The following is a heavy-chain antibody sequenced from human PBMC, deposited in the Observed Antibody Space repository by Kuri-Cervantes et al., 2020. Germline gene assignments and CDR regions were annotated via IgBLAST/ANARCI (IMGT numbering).Heavy chain of an antibody. CDR3: AKVGPGNRCGGDCYHDY. CDR2: ISGSGGST. Sequence: GGSLRLSCAASGFTFSSYAMTWVRQAPGKGLEWVSAISGSGGSTYYADSVKGRFTISRDNSKNTLYLQMNSLRAEDTAVYYSAKVGPGNRCGGDCYHDYWGQGTLVTVSS. D-gene: IGHD2-21*02. CDR1: GFTFSSYA. J-gene: IGHJ4*02. V-gene: IGHV3-23*01.